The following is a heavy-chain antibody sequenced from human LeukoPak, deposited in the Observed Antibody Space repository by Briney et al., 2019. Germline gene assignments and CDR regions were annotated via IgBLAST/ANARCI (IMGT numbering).Heavy chain of an antibody. CDR1: GYTFIHYY. CDR3: ARDKEYSYGPFYYYYMDV. V-gene: IGHV1-2*02. Sequence: ASVKVSCKASGYTFIHYYMHWVRQAPGQGLEWMGWINPNSGGTNYAQKFQGRVTMTRDTSISTAYMELSRLRSDDTAVYYCARDKEYSYGPFYYYYMDVWGKGTTVTVSS. D-gene: IGHD5-18*01. CDR2: INPNSGGT. J-gene: IGHJ6*03.